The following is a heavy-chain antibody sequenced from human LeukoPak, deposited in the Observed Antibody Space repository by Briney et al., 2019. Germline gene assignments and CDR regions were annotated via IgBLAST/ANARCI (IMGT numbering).Heavy chain of an antibody. CDR3: VSAYGGLLDY. Sequence: GGSLRLSCAASGFTFTTYEMNWVRQAPGKRLEWLSYISANGDTIYYADSVKGRFTISRDNGRKSPYLQMNSLRVEDTGIYYCVSAYGGLLDYWGQGTLVTVSS. D-gene: IGHD3-16*01. CDR2: ISANGDTI. V-gene: IGHV3-48*03. J-gene: IGHJ4*02. CDR1: GFTFTTYE.